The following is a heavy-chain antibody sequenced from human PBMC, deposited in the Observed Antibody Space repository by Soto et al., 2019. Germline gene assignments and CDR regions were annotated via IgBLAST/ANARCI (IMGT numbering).Heavy chain of an antibody. CDR1: GDTFTDYY. CDR3: AGGGHVGVGTAALDY. D-gene: IGHD2-21*02. Sequence: QVQLVQSGAEVKKPGASVKVSCKASGDTFTDYYIHWVRQAPGQGLEWMGTVNPSGGNTTYAQHYLGRMTXTXXXTXXTVNIKLTSLTAVGTGVNDRAGGGHVGVGTAALDYWGQGSHVTVSS. J-gene: IGHJ4*02. CDR2: VNPSGGNT. V-gene: IGHV1-46*01.